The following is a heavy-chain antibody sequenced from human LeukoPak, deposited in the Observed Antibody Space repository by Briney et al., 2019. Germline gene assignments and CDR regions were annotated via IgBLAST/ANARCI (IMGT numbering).Heavy chain of an antibody. Sequence: GGSLRLPCGASGFTVGNNYMTWVRKSPGKGREGVSYITSTSSGVFSADPVKGRFTVSRDNARNSLYLQMNSLRAEDTGVYYCARAAAHYFDYWGQGSLVTVSS. V-gene: IGHV3-48*04. CDR3: ARAAAHYFDY. J-gene: IGHJ4*02. D-gene: IGHD6-25*01. CDR1: GFTVGNNY. CDR2: ITSTSSGV.